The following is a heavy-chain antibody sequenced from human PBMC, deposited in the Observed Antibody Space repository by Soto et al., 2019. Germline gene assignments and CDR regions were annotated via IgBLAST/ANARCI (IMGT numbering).Heavy chain of an antibody. V-gene: IGHV1-18*01. Sequence: QVQLVQSGAEVKKPGASVKVSCKASGYTFASYAISWMRQAPGQGLEWMGWISAYNGNTNYAQKLQGRVTMTTATSTSTAYTELRSLRSDDTAVYYCARDPPPPDNWGQGTLVTVSS. CDR3: ARDPPPPDN. CDR1: GYTFASYA. CDR2: ISAYNGNT. J-gene: IGHJ4*02.